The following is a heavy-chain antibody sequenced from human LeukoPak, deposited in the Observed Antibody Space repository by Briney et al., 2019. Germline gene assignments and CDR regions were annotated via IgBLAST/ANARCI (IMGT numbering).Heavy chain of an antibody. CDR3: AKALTTTVTTPFDY. D-gene: IGHD4-11*01. CDR1: GFTFDDYT. Sequence: PRGSLRLSCAASGFTFDDYTMHWVRQAPGKGLEWVSLISWDGGSTYYADSVKGRFTISRDNSKNSLYLQMNSLRTEDTALYYCAKALTTTVTTPFDYWGQGTLVTVSS. CDR2: ISWDGGST. V-gene: IGHV3-43*01. J-gene: IGHJ4*02.